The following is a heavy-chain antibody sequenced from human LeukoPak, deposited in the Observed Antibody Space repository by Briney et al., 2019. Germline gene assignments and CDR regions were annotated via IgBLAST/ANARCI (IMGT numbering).Heavy chain of an antibody. V-gene: IGHV1-69*04. D-gene: IGHD3-22*01. CDR2: IIPVLNIT. CDR1: GGTFSSSA. Sequence: SVKVSCKTSGGTFSSSAITWVRQAPGQGLEWMGRIIPVLNITTYAQKFQGSATITADTSTSTVYMELSSLRSEETAVYYCARGVDPHYYDSSGYCLDYWGQGTLVTVSS. J-gene: IGHJ4*02. CDR3: ARGVDPHYYDSSGYCLDY.